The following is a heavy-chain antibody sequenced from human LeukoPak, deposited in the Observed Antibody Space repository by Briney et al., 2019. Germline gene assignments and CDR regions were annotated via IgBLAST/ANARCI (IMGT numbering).Heavy chain of an antibody. CDR3: AREGSGSYPPYNFDY. V-gene: IGHV3-23*01. D-gene: IGHD3-10*01. CDR1: GITFSNYA. CDR2: ITSSGDIT. Sequence: GGSLRLSCATSGITFSNYAMTWVRQAPGEGLEWVSSITSSGDITYYADFVKGRFTISRDNSKNTLYLQMDSLRTGDTAVYYCAREGSGSYPPYNFDYWGQGTLVTVSS. J-gene: IGHJ4*02.